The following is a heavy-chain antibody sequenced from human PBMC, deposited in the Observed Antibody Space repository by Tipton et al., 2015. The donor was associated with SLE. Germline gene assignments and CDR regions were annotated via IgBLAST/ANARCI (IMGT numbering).Heavy chain of an antibody. V-gene: IGHV4-4*08. D-gene: IGHD2-15*01. CDR2: IFFSGTT. CDR1: GGSISSYF. Sequence: TLSLTCTVSGGSISSYFWSWIRQPPGKGLERTGYIFFSGTTNYNPSPKSRDTISVDTSKNQFSPKLNSVTAADTAVYYCAMPTTQHCSGGGWYRHDAFDIWGRGTMGSAS. CDR3: AMPTTQHCSGGGWYRHDAFDI. J-gene: IGHJ3*02.